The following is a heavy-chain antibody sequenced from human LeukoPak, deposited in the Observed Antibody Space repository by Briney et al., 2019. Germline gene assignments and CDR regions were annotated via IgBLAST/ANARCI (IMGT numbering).Heavy chain of an antibody. D-gene: IGHD1-26*01. CDR2: INPTSGVT. Sequence: ASVKVSFKSSVYTFSGSYMHWVRQAPGQGREWMGWINPTSGVTKYAEKFQGRVTMTRDTSINTAYMEMSGLRSDDTAVYYCARDMYSGTYGHWGQGTLVTVSS. V-gene: IGHV1-2*02. CDR3: ARDMYSGTYGH. CDR1: VYTFSGSY. J-gene: IGHJ4*02.